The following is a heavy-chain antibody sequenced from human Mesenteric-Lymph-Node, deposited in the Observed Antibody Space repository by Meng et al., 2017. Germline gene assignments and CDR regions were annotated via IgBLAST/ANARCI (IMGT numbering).Heavy chain of an antibody. D-gene: IGHD6-19*01. CDR2: IIPIFGTA. CDR1: GGTFSSYA. Sequence: SVKVSCKASGGTFSSYAISWVRQAPGQGLEWMGGIIPIFGTANYAQKFQGRVTITADKSTSTAYMELSSLRSEDTAVYYCATDPSIAVAGTDYWGQGTLVTVSS. V-gene: IGHV1-69*06. CDR3: ATDPSIAVAGTDY. J-gene: IGHJ4*02.